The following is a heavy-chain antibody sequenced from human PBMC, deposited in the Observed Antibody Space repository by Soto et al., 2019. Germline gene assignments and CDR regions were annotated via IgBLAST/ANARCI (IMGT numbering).Heavy chain of an antibody. D-gene: IGHD3-9*01. CDR1: GYTFGHFY. J-gene: IGHJ4*02. V-gene: IGHV1-18*01. Sequence: QVQLVQSGAEVKRPGDSVKVSCQASGYTFGHFYITWVRQAPGQGLEWMGAISPHNRNTNYAEKFRGRVTMTTDTSTTTAYMELRSLRSDDSAVYYCARDEGGYDILTGYYKAHHFDQWGQGALVTVSS. CDR3: ARDEGGYDILTGYYKAHHFDQ. CDR2: ISPHNRNT.